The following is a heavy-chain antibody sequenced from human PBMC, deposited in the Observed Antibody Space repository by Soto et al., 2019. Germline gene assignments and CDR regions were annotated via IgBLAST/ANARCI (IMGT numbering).Heavy chain of an antibody. CDR2: ISPNGGST. J-gene: IGHJ5*02. CDR3: VKEGYSGGFNWFDP. V-gene: IGHV3-64D*06. Sequence: GGSLRLSCSASGFTFSSYAMHWVRQAPGKGLEYVSTISPNGGSTYYADSVKGRFTISRDNSKNTLYLQMSSLRPEDTAVYYCVKEGYSGGFNWFDPWGQGTLVTVSS. CDR1: GFTFSSYA. D-gene: IGHD6-19*01.